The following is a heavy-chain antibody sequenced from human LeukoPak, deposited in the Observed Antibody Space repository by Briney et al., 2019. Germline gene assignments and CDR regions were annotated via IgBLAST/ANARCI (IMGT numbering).Heavy chain of an antibody. CDR1: GFTFSSYA. CDR3: ASMTKLRNYYYYYMDV. J-gene: IGHJ6*03. D-gene: IGHD4-11*01. CDR2: ISSNGGST. Sequence: GSLRLSCAATGFTFSSYAVHWVRQAPGKGLEYVSDISSNGGSTYYANSVKGRFTISRDNSKNTLYLQMNSLRAEDTAVYYCASMTKLRNYYYYYMDVWGKGTTVTISS. V-gene: IGHV3-64*01.